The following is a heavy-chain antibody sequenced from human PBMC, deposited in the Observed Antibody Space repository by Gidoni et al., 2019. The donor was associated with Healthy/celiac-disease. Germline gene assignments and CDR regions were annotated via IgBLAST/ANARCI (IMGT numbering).Heavy chain of an antibody. CDR1: GGSISSGSYY. V-gene: IGHV4-61*02. CDR2: IYTSGST. J-gene: IGHJ4*02. Sequence: QVQLQESGPGLVKPSQTLSFTCTVSGGSISSGSYYWSWLRQPAGKGLEWIGRIYTSGSTNYNPSLKSRVTISVDTSKNQFSLKLSSVTAADTAVYYCARETRELFDYWGQGTLVTVSS. D-gene: IGHD1-7*01. CDR3: ARETRELFDY.